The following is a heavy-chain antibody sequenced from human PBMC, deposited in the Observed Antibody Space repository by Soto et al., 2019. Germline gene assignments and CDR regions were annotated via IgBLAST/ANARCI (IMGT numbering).Heavy chain of an antibody. D-gene: IGHD4-17*01. V-gene: IGHV1-2*02. CDR3: ARGTPTADGPCIDF. J-gene: IGHJ4*01. CDR1: GSTFTAYY. CDR2: INQNSRYT. Sequence: ASVKASCKASGSTFTAYYIHWVRQAPGKGIEWMGWINQNSRYTNNAQKFRGRVTMTRDASTHTAYMELSRLRSHDMAVYYCARGTPTADGPCIDFWDHGTLVTVSS.